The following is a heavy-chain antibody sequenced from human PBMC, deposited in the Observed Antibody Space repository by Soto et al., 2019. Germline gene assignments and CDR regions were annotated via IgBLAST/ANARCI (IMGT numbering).Heavy chain of an antibody. CDR2: IIPIFGTA. J-gene: IGHJ6*02. V-gene: IGHV1-69*13. D-gene: IGHD5-18*01. CDR3: ARVSSDTAMGFGSLNYYYYGMDV. Sequence: GASVKVSCKASGGTFSSYAISWVRQAPGQGLEWMGGIIPIFGTANYAQKFQGRVTITADESTSTAYMELSSLRSEDTAVYYCARVSSDTAMGFGSLNYYYYGMDVWGQGTTVTVSS. CDR1: GGTFSSYA.